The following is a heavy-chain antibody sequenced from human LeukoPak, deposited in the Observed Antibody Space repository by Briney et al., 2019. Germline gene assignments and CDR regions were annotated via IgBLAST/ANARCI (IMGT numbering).Heavy chain of an antibody. V-gene: IGHV1-2*02. CDR1: GYTFTGYY. CDR2: IKPNSGGT. D-gene: IGHD3-10*01. Sequence: GASVKVSCKASGYTFTGYYMHWVRQAPGQGLEWMGWIKPNSGGTNYAQKFQGRVTMTRDTSISTAYMELSRLRSDNTAVYYCARGRSMTTMVRGVGWFDPWGQGTLVSVSS. CDR3: ARGRSMTTMVRGVGWFDP. J-gene: IGHJ5*02.